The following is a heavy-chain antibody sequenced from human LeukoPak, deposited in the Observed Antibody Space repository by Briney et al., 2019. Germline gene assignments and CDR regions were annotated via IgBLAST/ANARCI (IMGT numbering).Heavy chain of an antibody. Sequence: GGSLRLSCAASGFTFSSYSMNWVRQAPGKGLEWVSSISSSSSYIYYADSVKGRFTISRDNAKNSLYLQMNSLRAEDTAVYYCARARAGRRFLEWLLSPPDYWGQGTLVTVSS. CDR2: ISSSSSYI. D-gene: IGHD3-3*01. CDR1: GFTFSSYS. CDR3: ARARAGRRFLEWLLSPPDY. J-gene: IGHJ4*02. V-gene: IGHV3-21*01.